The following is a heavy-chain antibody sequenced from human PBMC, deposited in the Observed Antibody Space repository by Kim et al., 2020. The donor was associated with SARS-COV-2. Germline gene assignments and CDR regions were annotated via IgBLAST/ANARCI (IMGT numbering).Heavy chain of an antibody. D-gene: IGHD6-13*01. V-gene: IGHV3-7*03. Sequence: YVDSVKGRFTISRDNGKNSLYLQMNSLRAEDTAVYYCARGTVAAAGTDYWGQGTLVTVSS. CDR3: ARGTVAAAGTDY. J-gene: IGHJ4*02.